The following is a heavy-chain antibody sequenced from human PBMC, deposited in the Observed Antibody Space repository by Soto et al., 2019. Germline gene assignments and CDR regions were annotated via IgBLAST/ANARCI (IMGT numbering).Heavy chain of an antibody. D-gene: IGHD6-13*01. J-gene: IGHJ4*02. V-gene: IGHV3-23*01. CDR3: AKDRIIAAAGNY. CDR1: GFTFSSYA. Sequence: EVQLLESGGGLVQPGGSLRLSCAASGFTFSSYAMSWVRQAPGKGLEWVSGISGRGGSTYYADSVKGRFTISRDNSKNTLYLQMNSLRAEDTAVYYCAKDRIIAAAGNYWGQGTLVTVSS. CDR2: ISGRGGST.